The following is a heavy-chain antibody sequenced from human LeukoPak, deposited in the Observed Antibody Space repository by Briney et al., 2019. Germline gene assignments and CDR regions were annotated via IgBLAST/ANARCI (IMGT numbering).Heavy chain of an antibody. CDR1: GFTFSNYA. V-gene: IGHV3-23*01. CDR3: AKSASRYYFDY. Sequence: GGSLRLSCAASGFTFSNYAMSWVRQAPGKGLEWVSIISGSGGSTYYADSVRGRFTISRDNSKNTLYLQMNSLRAEDTAVYSCAKSASRYYFDYWGQGTLVSVSS. J-gene: IGHJ4*02. CDR2: ISGSGGST.